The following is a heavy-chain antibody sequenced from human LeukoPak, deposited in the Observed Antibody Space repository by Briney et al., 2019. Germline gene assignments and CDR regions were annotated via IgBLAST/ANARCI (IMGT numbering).Heavy chain of an antibody. Sequence: PSETLSLTCGVSGYSISRGYSWGWIRQPPGKGLEWIGNIYHSESTHYNPSLKSRVTISPDTSKNQFSLKLTSVTASDTAVYYCARFDHVWETHGMDAFDLWGQGTMVTASS. CDR2: IYHSEST. J-gene: IGHJ3*01. CDR3: ARFDHVWETHGMDAFDL. V-gene: IGHV4-38-2*01. D-gene: IGHD3-16*01. CDR1: GYSISRGYS.